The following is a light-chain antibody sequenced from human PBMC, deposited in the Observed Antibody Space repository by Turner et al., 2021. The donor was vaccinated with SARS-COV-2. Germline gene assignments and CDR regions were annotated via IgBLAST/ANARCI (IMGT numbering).Light chain of an antibody. CDR1: QSISSY. J-gene: IGKJ3*01. CDR3: QQSYSFPFT. V-gene: IGKV1-39*01. Sequence: DIQMTQSPSSLSASVGDRVTNTCRASQSISSYLNWYQQKPGRAPQLLIYYTSSLQSEVTSRFSGSGSVTDFTLTISSLQLEDFATYFCQQSYSFPFTFGPGTKVDIK. CDR2: YTS.